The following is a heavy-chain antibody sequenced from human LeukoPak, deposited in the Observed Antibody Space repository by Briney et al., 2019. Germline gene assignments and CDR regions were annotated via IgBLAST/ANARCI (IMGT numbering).Heavy chain of an antibody. Sequence: SETLSLTCTVSGGSISGYYWKWIRQPPGKGLEWVGYIAYNENTNYSPSLKSRLTMSIDPSKNQFSLRVRSVNAADTAVYYCARAGVSGWYGEYWGQGILVTVSS. D-gene: IGHD6-19*01. CDR3: ARAGVSGWYGEY. CDR1: GGSISGYY. CDR2: IAYNENT. J-gene: IGHJ4*02. V-gene: IGHV4-59*01.